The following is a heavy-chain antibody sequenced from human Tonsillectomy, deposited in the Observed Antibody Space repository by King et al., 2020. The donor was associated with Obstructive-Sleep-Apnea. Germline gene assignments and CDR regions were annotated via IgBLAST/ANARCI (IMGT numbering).Heavy chain of an antibody. CDR1: GFTFSDYY. CDR2: ISSSGSMK. V-gene: IGHV3-11*01. J-gene: IGHJ4*02. CDR3: ASSSGYFDY. Sequence: VQLVESGGGLVKPGGSLRLSCAASGFTFSDYYMTWIRQAPGKGLEWVSYISSSGSMKYYADSVKGRFRISRANAKKALYLQMNSLRAEATAVYYCASSSGYFDYWGQGTLVTVSS. D-gene: IGHD3-22*01.